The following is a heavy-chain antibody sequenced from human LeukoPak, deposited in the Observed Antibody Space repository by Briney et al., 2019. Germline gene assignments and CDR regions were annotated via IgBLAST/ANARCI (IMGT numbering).Heavy chain of an antibody. CDR2: INNSGST. V-gene: IGHV4-34*01. Sequence: LQTLSLTCAVYGGSFSGYYWSWIRQPPGKGLEWIGEINNSGSTNYNPSLKSRVTISVDTSKNQFSLKLSSVTAADTAVYYCARGRGIAVAGTVNWFDPWGQGTLVTVSS. CDR3: ARGRGIAVAGTVNWFDP. D-gene: IGHD6-19*01. J-gene: IGHJ5*02. CDR1: GGSFSGYY.